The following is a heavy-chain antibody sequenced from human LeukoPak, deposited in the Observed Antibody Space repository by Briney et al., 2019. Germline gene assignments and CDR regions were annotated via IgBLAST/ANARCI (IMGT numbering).Heavy chain of an antibody. CDR1: GGSISSYY. D-gene: IGHD6-13*01. Sequence: SETLSLTCTVSGGSISSYYWGWIRQPPGKGLEWIGSIYYSGSTYYNPSLKSRVTISVDTSKNQFSLKLSSVTAADTAVYYCARGGLRYSIYWGQGTLVTVSS. CDR3: ARGGLRYSIY. CDR2: IYYSGST. V-gene: IGHV4-39*01. J-gene: IGHJ4*02.